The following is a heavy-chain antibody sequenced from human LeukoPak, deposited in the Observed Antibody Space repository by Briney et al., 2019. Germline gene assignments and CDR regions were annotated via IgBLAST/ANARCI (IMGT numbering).Heavy chain of an antibody. CDR2: ISWNSGSI. CDR1: GFTFDDYA. J-gene: IGHJ4*02. CDR3: AKDIGTLDFSFFDY. Sequence: GGSLRLSCAASGFTFDDYAMHWVRQAPGKGLEWVSGISWNSGSIGYADSVKGRLTISRDNAKNSLYLQMNSLRAEDTALYYCAKDIGTLDFSFFDYWGQGTLVTVSS. V-gene: IGHV3-9*01. D-gene: IGHD3-3*01.